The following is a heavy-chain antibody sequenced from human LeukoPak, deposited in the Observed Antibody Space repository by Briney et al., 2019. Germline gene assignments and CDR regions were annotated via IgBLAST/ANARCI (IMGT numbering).Heavy chain of an antibody. V-gene: IGHV5-51*01. J-gene: IGHJ4*02. CDR1: GYSFTSYW. D-gene: IGHD5-12*01. CDR3: ARVLSGYSGYAHFDY. Sequence: LGESLKISCKGSGYSFTSYWIGWVRQMPGKGLEWMGIIYPGDSDTRNSPFFQGQVTISADKSTSTAYLQWSSLKASDTAMYYCARVLSGYSGYAHFDYWGQGTLVTVSS. CDR2: IYPGDSDT.